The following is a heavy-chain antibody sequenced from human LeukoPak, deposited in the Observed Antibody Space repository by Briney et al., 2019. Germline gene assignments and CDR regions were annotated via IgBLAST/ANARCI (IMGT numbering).Heavy chain of an antibody. V-gene: IGHV2-70*11. Sequence: SGPALVKPTQTLTLTCTFSGFSLSTSGMCVSWIRQPPGKALEWLARIDWDDDKYYSTSLKTRLTISKDTSKNQVVLTMNNMDPVDTATYYCARIQGTYIAVAADHYYYYYMDVWGKGTTVTISS. CDR2: IDWDDDK. CDR3: ARIQGTYIAVAADHYYYYYMDV. D-gene: IGHD6-19*01. CDR1: GFSLSTSGMC. J-gene: IGHJ6*03.